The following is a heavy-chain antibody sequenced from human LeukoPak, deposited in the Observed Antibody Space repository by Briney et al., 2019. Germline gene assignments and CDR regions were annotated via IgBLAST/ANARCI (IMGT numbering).Heavy chain of an antibody. D-gene: IGHD2-2*01. CDR3: ARIYCSSTSCLDAFDI. Sequence: GASVKVSCKTSGYTSTGYYIQWVRQAPGQGLEWMGGIIPIFGTANYAQKFQGRVTITADESTSTAYMELSSLRSEDTAVYYCARIYCSSTSCLDAFDIWGQGTMVTVSS. CDR2: IIPIFGTA. J-gene: IGHJ3*02. CDR1: GYTSTGYY. V-gene: IGHV1-69*13.